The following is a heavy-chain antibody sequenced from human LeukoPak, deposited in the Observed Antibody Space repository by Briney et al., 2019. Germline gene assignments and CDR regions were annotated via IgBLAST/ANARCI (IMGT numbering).Heavy chain of an antibody. Sequence: RGSLRLSCAASGFTFSSYWMSWVRQAPGKGLEWVANINKDGSEKYYVDSVKGRFTISRDNAKNSLYLQMNSLRAEDTAVYYCARDHEYSNYDWGQGTLVTVSS. J-gene: IGHJ4*02. CDR3: ARDHEYSNYD. V-gene: IGHV3-7*01. D-gene: IGHD4-11*01. CDR2: INKDGSEK. CDR1: GFTFSSYW.